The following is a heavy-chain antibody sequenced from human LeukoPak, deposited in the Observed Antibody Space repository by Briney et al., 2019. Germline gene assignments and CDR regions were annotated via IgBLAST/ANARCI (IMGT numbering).Heavy chain of an antibody. Sequence: ASVKVSCKASGYTFTGYYVHWVRHAPGQGLEWMGWIIPHSGDTNYAQKFQDRVTMTRDTSISTAYIELSRLTSDDTAVYYCARRFNGPNAFDIWGQGTMVTVSS. D-gene: IGHD4-17*01. J-gene: IGHJ3*02. CDR2: IIPHSGDT. CDR3: ARRFNGPNAFDI. V-gene: IGHV1-2*02. CDR1: GYTFTGYY.